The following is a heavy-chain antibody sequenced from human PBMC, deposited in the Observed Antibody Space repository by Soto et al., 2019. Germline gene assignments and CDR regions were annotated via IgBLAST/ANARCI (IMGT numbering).Heavy chain of an antibody. D-gene: IGHD6-6*01. CDR1: GGSISSAGYC. CDR2: MNHSGST. CDR3: ARDRYSSSSWGWFDP. J-gene: IGHJ5*02. Sequence: SETLSLTCTVSGGSISSAGYCWSWIRQHPGKGLEWIGYMNHSGSTNYNPSLKSRVTISVDTSKNQFSLKLSSVTAADTAVYYCARDRYSSSSWGWFDPWGQGTLVTVSS. V-gene: IGHV4-39*07.